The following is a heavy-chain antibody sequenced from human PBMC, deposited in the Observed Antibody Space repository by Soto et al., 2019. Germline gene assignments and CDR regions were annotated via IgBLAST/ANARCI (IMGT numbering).Heavy chain of an antibody. CDR1: GFTFSSFA. Sequence: GGSLRLSCAASGFTFSSFAMSWVRQSPGKGLEWVSTISGSGGSTYYADAVKGRFTISRDNSMGTLYLQMKSLRVEDTAIYYCAKEVSLGSTVDLGYWGQGALVTVSS. D-gene: IGHD7-27*01. CDR2: ISGSGGST. CDR3: AKEVSLGSTVDLGY. J-gene: IGHJ4*02. V-gene: IGHV3-23*01.